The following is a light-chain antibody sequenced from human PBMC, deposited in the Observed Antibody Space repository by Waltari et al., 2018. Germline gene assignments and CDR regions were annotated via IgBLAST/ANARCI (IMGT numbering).Light chain of an antibody. Sequence: EIVLTQSPGTLSLSPGERATLSCRARQSISRNYLAWYQQKTGQAPRLLIYGPAGRATGSPDRFSGSGSGTDFTLTISGLEPEDFAVYYCQQYDSSPKTFGQGTKVEIK. J-gene: IGKJ1*01. CDR3: QQYDSSPKT. V-gene: IGKV3-20*01. CDR1: QSISRNY. CDR2: GPA.